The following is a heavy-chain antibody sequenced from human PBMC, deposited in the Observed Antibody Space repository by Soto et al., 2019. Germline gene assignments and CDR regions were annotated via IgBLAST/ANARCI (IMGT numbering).Heavy chain of an antibody. D-gene: IGHD3-22*01. J-gene: IGHJ4*02. CDR3: ARGRGHYDSSGFYPLHYFDC. CDR1: GFTFSSYA. V-gene: IGHV3-23*01. CDR2: ISGSGGST. Sequence: GSLRLSCAASGFTFSSYAMSWVRQAPGKGLEWVSAISGSGGSTYYADSVKGRFTISRDNSKNTLYLQMNSLRDEDTAVYYCARGRGHYDSSGFYPLHYFDCWGQGSLVTVSS.